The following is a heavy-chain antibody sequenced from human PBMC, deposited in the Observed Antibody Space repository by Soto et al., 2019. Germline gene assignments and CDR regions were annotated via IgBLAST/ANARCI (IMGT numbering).Heavy chain of an antibody. Sequence: PSETLSLAXAVSGGSISSSNWWSWVRKPPGKGLEWIGEIYHSGSTNYNPSLKSRVTLSVDKSKNQFSLKLSSVTAADTAVYYCAREVVVVPAAKLDSLDIWGQGTMVTVSS. CDR3: AREVVVVPAAKLDSLDI. V-gene: IGHV4-4*02. CDR1: GGSISSSNW. CDR2: IYHSGST. J-gene: IGHJ3*02. D-gene: IGHD2-2*01.